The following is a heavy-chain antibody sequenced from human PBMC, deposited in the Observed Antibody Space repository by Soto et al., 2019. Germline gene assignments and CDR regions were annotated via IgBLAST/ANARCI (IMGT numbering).Heavy chain of an antibody. D-gene: IGHD1-1*01. V-gene: IGHV1-18*01. CDR2: VSPKSGNP. Sequence: QIQLVQSGAEVKKPGASVKVSCKASGYNFFDYGVSWVRQAPGQGLEWMGWVSPKSGNPDYARNVQGRVTMTTDISTSTAYMELRGLISDDTGVYYCARGRTVSSIGPLLVWGQGTLVSFSS. CDR1: GYNFFDYG. J-gene: IGHJ1*01. CDR3: ARGRTVSSIGPLLV.